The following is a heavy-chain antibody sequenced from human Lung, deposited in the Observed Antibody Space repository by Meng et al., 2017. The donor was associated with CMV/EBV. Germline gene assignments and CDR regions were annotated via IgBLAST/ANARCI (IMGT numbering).Heavy chain of an antibody. V-gene: IGHV1-2*02. D-gene: IGHD7-27*01. CDR1: GYTFTAHC. J-gene: IGHJ4*02. Sequence: ASXXVSCKASGYTFTAHCFHWVRQAPGQGLEWMGWIHPHRGDTNYAQQFQGRVTLTRDTSINTGYMELTRLTSDDTAVYYCARDNNWGPDYWGQGTLVTVSS. CDR2: IHPHRGDT. CDR3: ARDNNWGPDY.